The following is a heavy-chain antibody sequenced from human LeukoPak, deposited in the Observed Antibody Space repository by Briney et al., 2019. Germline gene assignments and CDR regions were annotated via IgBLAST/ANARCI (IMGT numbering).Heavy chain of an antibody. V-gene: IGHV1-69*13. CDR2: IIPIFGTA. CDR3: ARAIRDLTIFGVVHYYGMDV. CDR1: GYTFTSYY. D-gene: IGHD3-3*01. J-gene: IGHJ6*02. Sequence: SVKVSCKASGYTFTSYYMHWVRQAPGQGLEWMGGIIPIFGTANYAQKFQGRVTITADESTSTAYMELSSLRSEDTAVYYCARAIRDLTIFGVVHYYGMDVWGQGTTVTVSS.